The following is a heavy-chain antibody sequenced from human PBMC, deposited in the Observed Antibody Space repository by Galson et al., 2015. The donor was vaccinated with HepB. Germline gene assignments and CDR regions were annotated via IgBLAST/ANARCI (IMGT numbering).Heavy chain of an antibody. D-gene: IGHD3-22*01. J-gene: IGHJ4*02. CDR2: IWYDGTNK. CDR1: GFTFSSYG. Sequence: SLRLSCAASGFTFSSYGMHWVRQAPGKGLEWAAVIWYDGTNKYYADSVKGRFTISRDNSKNTLYLQMNSLRAEDTAVYYCAREMRGQWLISRGGYFDYWGQGTLVTVSA. CDR3: AREMRGQWLISRGGYFDY. V-gene: IGHV3-33*01.